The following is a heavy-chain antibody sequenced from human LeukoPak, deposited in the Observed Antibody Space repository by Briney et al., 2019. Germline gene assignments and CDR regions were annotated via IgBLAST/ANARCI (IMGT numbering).Heavy chain of an antibody. CDR3: ARSIVVVTAMPKYYFDY. Sequence: SVKVSCTASGGTFNSYAISWVRQAPGQGLEWMGRIIPILGIANYAQKFQGRVTITADKSTSTAYMELSSLRSEDTAVYYCARSIVVVTAMPKYYFDYWGQGTLVTVSS. CDR1: GGTFNSYA. J-gene: IGHJ4*02. D-gene: IGHD2-21*02. CDR2: IIPILGIA. V-gene: IGHV1-69*04.